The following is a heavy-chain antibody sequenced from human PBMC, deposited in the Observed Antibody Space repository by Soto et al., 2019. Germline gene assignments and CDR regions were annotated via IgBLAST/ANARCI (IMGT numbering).Heavy chain of an antibody. CDR1: GYTFNIYY. CDR2: INPNSGGT. J-gene: IGHJ6*02. CDR3: ARDLMTTVPYYYYGMNV. D-gene: IGHD4-4*01. V-gene: IGHV1-2*02. Sequence: QVQLVQSGAEVKKPGASVKVSCRASGYTFNIYYVHWVRQAPGQGLEWMGWINPNSGGTNYAQKFQGRVTMTSDTSINTAYMEVSRLGSDDKAVYYCARDLMTTVPYYYYGMNVWGQGTTVTVSS.